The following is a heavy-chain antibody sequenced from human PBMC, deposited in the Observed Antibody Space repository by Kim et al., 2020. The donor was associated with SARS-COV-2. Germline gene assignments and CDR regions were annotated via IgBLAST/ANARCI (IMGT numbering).Heavy chain of an antibody. J-gene: IGHJ6*02. Sequence: ASVKVSCKASGYTFTSYYMHWVRQAPGQGLEWMGIINPSGGSTSYAQKFQGRVTMTRDTSTSTVYMELSSLRSEDTAVYYCARAIGKEGQWLVRSWGRGYYYYGMDVWGQGTTVTVSS. CDR1: GYTFTSYY. CDR3: ARAIGKEGQWLVRSWGRGYYYYGMDV. D-gene: IGHD6-19*01. CDR2: INPSGGST. V-gene: IGHV1-46*01.